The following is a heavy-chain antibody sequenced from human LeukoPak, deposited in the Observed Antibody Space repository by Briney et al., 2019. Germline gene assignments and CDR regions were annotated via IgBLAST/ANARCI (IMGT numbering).Heavy chain of an antibody. V-gene: IGHV3-48*03. CDR1: GFTFSSYE. Sequence: GGSLRLSCAASGFTFSSYEMIWVRQAPGRGLEWVSYISTSGSKTYYADSVKGRFAISRDNAKNSLYLQMNSLRAEDTAVYYCARGWLRADYWGQGTLVTVSS. CDR3: ARGWLRADY. D-gene: IGHD5-12*01. J-gene: IGHJ4*02. CDR2: ISTSGSKT.